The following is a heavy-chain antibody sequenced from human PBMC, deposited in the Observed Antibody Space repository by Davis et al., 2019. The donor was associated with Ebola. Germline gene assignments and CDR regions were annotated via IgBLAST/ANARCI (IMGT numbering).Heavy chain of an antibody. CDR1: GFTVSSNY. J-gene: IGHJ6*02. CDR3: ARGATYYYYYGMDV. CDR2: ISYDGSNK. V-gene: IGHV3-30-3*01. Sequence: GGSLRLSCAASGFTVSSNYMSWVRQAPGKGLEWVAVISYDGSNKYYADSVKGRFTISRDNAKNSLYLQMNSLRAEDTAVYYCARGATYYYYYGMDVWGQGTTVTVSS.